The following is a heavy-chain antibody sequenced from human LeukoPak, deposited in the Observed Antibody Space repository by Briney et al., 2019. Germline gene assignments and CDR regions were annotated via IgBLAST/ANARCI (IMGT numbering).Heavy chain of an antibody. J-gene: IGHJ4*02. V-gene: IGHV3-30-3*02. CDR3: AKHYYDSSGTPRYFDY. D-gene: IGHD3-22*01. CDR1: GFTFSSYG. CDR2: ISYDRSSE. Sequence: GGSLRLSCAASGFTFSSYGIHWVRQAPGKGLEWVAFISYDRSSEYYADSVKGRFTISRDNSKNTLYLQMNSLRDEDTAVYYCAKHYYDSSGTPRYFDYWGQGTLVTVSS.